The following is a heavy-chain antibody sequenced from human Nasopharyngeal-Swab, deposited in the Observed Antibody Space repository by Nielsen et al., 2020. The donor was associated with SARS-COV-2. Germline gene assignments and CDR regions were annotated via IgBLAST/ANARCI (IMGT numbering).Heavy chain of an antibody. V-gene: IGHV3-21*01. Sequence: ESLKISCAASGFTFTTYSMNWVRQAPGKGLEWVSSISSTSSYIYYADSVKGRFTISRDNAKNSLFVQMNSLRAEDTAVYYCARGCVLTGPSCYYYGMDVWGQGTTVTVSS. CDR3: ARGCVLTGPSCYYYGMDV. CDR2: ISSTSSYI. J-gene: IGHJ6*02. CDR1: GFTFTTYS. D-gene: IGHD3-9*01.